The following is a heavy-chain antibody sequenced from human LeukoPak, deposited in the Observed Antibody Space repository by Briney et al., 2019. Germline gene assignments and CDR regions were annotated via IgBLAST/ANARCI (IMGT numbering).Heavy chain of an antibody. CDR3: ARDRRDGYHY. J-gene: IGHJ4*02. Sequence: ASVKVSCKASGYTFTSYGISWVRQAPGQGLEWMGGIIPIFGTANYAQKFQGRVTITTDESTSTAYMELSSLRSEDTAVYYCARDRRDGYHYWGQGTLVTVSS. D-gene: IGHD5-24*01. V-gene: IGHV1-69*05. CDR2: IIPIFGTA. CDR1: GYTFTSYG.